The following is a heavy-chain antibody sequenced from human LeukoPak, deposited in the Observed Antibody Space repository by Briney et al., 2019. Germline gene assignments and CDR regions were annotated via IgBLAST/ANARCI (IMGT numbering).Heavy chain of an antibody. CDR1: GYSISSGYY. V-gene: IGHV4-38-2*01. J-gene: IGHJ3*02. CDR3: ARLFPGDYDSLHAFDI. CDR2: IYHSGST. Sequence: SETLSLTCAVSGYSISSGYYWGWIRQPPGKGLEWIVSIYHSGSTYYNPSLKSRVTISVDTSKNQCSLKLSSVTAADTAVYYCARLFPGDYDSLHAFDIWGQGTMVTVSS. D-gene: IGHD3-22*01.